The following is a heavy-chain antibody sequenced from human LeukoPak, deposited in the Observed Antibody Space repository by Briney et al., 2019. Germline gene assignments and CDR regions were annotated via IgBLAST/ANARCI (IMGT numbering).Heavy chain of an antibody. CDR1: GGSISSSSYY. V-gene: IGHV4-39*07. Sequence: SETLSLTCTVSGGSISSSSYYWGWIRQPPGKGLEWIGSIYYSGSTYYNPSLKSRVTISVDTSKNQFSLKLSSVTAADTAVYYCTRGQYTSNWFFDYWGQGTLVTVSS. J-gene: IGHJ4*02. CDR2: IYYSGST. D-gene: IGHD6-13*01. CDR3: TRGQYTSNWFFDY.